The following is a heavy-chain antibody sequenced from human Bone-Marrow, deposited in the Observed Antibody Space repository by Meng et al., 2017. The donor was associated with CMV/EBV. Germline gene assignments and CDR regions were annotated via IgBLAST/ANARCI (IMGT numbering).Heavy chain of an antibody. CDR2: INWNGGST. D-gene: IGHD1-26*01. J-gene: IGHJ5*02. V-gene: IGHV3-20*04. Sequence: GESLKISCAASGFTFDDSGMSWVRQAPGKGLEWVSGINWNGGSTGYADSVKGRFTISRDNAKKSLYLQMNSLRAEDTALYYCARGLVGAGGWFDPWGQGTLVTVSS. CDR1: GFTFDDSG. CDR3: ARGLVGAGGWFDP.